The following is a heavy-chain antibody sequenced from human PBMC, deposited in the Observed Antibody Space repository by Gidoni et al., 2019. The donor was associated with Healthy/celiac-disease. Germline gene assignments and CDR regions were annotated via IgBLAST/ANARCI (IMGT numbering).Heavy chain of an antibody. J-gene: IGHJ3*02. D-gene: IGHD6-13*01. CDR1: GFTFDDYA. Sequence: EVQLVESGGGLVQPGRSLRLSCAASGFTFDDYAMHWVRQAPGKGLEWVSGISGNSGSIGYADSVKGRFTISRDNAKNSLYLQMNSLRAEDTALYYCAKDRTFLGSSWYGAFDIWGQGTMVTVSS. V-gene: IGHV3-9*01. CDR3: AKDRTFLGSSWYGAFDI. CDR2: ISGNSGSI.